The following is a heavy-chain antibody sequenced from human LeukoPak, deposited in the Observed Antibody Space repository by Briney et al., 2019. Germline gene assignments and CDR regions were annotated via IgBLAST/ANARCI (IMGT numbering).Heavy chain of an antibody. CDR3: TKVTDWRTGFDY. CDR2: ITWNSDDM. J-gene: IGHJ4*02. CDR1: GFTFDGYG. D-gene: IGHD3-9*01. V-gene: IGHV3-9*01. Sequence: GGSLRLSCAASGFTFDGYGMYWVRQAPGKGLEWVSGITWNSDDMAYADSVKGRFTISRNNAKNCLYLQMNSLRVEDTALYYCTKVTDWRTGFDYWGQGTLVTVSS.